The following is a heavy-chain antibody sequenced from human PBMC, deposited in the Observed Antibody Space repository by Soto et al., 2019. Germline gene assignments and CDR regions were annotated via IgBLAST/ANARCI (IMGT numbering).Heavy chain of an antibody. J-gene: IGHJ6*02. CDR2: IDDSGVIT. Sequence: EVLLLESGGGLVQPGGSLRLSCAASGFTFSTYAMSCVRQAPGKGLEWVAGIDDSGVITYYPDSVKGRLTISRDNSKNTLYRQMGSLRAEDTAVYYCVKGQSSSWSTTGGMDVWGQGTTVTVSS. CDR3: VKGQSSSWSTTGGMDV. CDR1: GFTFSTYA. V-gene: IGHV3-23*01. D-gene: IGHD2-2*01.